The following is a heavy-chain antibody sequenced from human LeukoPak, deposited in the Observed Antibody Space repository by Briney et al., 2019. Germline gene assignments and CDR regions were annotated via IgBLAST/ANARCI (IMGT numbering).Heavy chain of an antibody. V-gene: IGHV3-7*01. CDR3: ARGAWFGEHAFDI. Sequence: PGGSLRLSCAASGFTFSSYGMHWVRQAPGKGLEWVANIKQDGSEKYYVDSVKGRFTISRDNAKNSLYLQMNSLRAEDTAVYYCARGAWFGEHAFDIWGQGTMVTVSS. CDR2: IKQDGSEK. CDR1: GFTFSSYG. J-gene: IGHJ3*02. D-gene: IGHD3-10*01.